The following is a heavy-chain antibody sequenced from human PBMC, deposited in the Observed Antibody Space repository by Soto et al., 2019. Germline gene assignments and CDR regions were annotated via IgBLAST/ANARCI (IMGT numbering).Heavy chain of an antibody. CDR3: ARDFNPLAYYLDY. CDR2: ISGLDGKT. CDR1: GYTFHNHG. J-gene: IGHJ4*02. Sequence: ASVKVSCKASGYTFHNHGISWVRQAPGQGLEWLGWISGLDGKTKYAQRLQGRVTMTADTSTSTAYMELRSLRSDDTAVYYCARDFNPLAYYLDYWGQGTLVTVSS. V-gene: IGHV1-18*04.